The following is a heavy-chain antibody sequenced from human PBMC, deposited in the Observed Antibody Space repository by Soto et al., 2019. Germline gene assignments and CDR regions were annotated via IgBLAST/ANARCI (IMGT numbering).Heavy chain of an antibody. J-gene: IGHJ5*02. CDR2: IYYSGST. D-gene: IGHD3-10*01. CDR1: GCSISSGDYY. Sequence: PSATLSLTCTVSGCSISSGDYYWSWIRQPPGKGLEWIGYIYYSGSTYYNPSLKSRVTISVDTSKNQFSLKLCSVTAADTAVYYCGRERWRGGSCSPWAKRILITV. CDR3: GRERWRGGSCSP. V-gene: IGHV4-30-4*01.